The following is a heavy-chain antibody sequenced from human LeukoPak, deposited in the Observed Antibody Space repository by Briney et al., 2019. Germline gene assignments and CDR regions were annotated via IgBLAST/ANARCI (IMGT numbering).Heavy chain of an antibody. Sequence: GGSLRLSCAASGFTFSSYSMNWVRQAPGKGLEWVSSISSSSSYIYYADSVKGRFTISRDNAKNSLYLQMNSLRAEDTAVYYRARVRSSGWEFDYWGQGTLVTVSS. D-gene: IGHD6-19*01. V-gene: IGHV3-21*01. CDR1: GFTFSSYS. CDR3: ARVRSSGWEFDY. CDR2: ISSSSSYI. J-gene: IGHJ4*02.